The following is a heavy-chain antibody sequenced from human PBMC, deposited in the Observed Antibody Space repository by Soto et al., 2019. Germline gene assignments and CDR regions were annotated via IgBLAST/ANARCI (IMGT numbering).Heavy chain of an antibody. CDR2: IYYSGST. Sequence: SETLSLTCTVSGGSISSGDYYWSWIRQPPGKGLEWIGYIYYSGSTYYNPSLKSRVTISVDTSKNQFSLKLSSVTAADTAVYYCATIGDLRYFDWSETDYWGQGTLVTVSS. V-gene: IGHV4-30-4*01. CDR1: GGSISSGDYY. D-gene: IGHD3-9*01. J-gene: IGHJ4*02. CDR3: ATIGDLRYFDWSETDY.